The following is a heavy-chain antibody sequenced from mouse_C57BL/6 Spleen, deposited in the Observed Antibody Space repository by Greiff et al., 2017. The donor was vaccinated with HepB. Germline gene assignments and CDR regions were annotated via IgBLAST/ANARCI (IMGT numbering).Heavy chain of an antibody. CDR2: IRSKSSNYAT. CDR3: VRENYYGSPCYYFDY. D-gene: IGHD1-1*01. CDR1: GFTFNTYA. V-gene: IGHV10-3*01. J-gene: IGHJ2*01. Sequence: EVMLVESGGGLVQPKGSLKLSCAASGFTFNTYAMHWVRQAPGKGLEWVDRIRSKSSNYATYYADSLKDRFTISRDDSKSMPYLQMNNLKTAATAMDSCVRENYYGSPCYYFDYWGQGTTLTVSS.